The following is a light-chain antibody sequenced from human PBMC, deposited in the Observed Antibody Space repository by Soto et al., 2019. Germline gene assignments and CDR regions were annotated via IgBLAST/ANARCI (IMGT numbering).Light chain of an antibody. V-gene: IGKV1-5*01. J-gene: IGKJ1*01. CDR1: QSISYR. CDR2: DVS. CDR3: QPYNSYSWT. Sequence: DIQMTQSPSTLSASVGDRVTITCRASQSISYRLAWYQQKEGEAPKVLIYDVSSLESGVPSRFSGSGSGTEFTLTISSLQPDDSATYYCQPYNSYSWTFGQGTKVDSK.